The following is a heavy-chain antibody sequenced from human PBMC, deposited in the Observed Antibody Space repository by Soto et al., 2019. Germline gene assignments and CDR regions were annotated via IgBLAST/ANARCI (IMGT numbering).Heavy chain of an antibody. Sequence: GGPLRLSCAASGFTFSSYAMHWVRQAPGKGLEWVALISYDVSDKDYADSVKGRFTISRDNSRNTLFLQMNSLRAEDTAVYYCARDYYKYYDSSGYYRSPAYWGQGT. D-gene: IGHD3-22*01. CDR3: ARDYYKYYDSSGYYRSPAY. CDR1: GFTFSSYA. V-gene: IGHV3-30-3*01. CDR2: ISYDVSDK. J-gene: IGHJ4*02.